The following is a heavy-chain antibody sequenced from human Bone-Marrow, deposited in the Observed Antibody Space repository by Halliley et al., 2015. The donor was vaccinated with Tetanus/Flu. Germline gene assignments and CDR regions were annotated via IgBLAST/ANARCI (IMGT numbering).Heavy chain of an antibody. J-gene: IGHJ4*02. CDR1: GVSIRGPS. Sequence: GLVKPSETLSLTCTVSGVSIRGPSWSWLRQPPGKGLEWIAYITDSGSTKYNPSLESRVAISVDTSKSQVFLKLSSVTAADTAVYYCARHGPSGTYPLDNWGQGILVTVSS. V-gene: IGHV4-59*08. D-gene: IGHD3-10*01. CDR2: ITDSGST. CDR3: ARHGPSGTYPLDN.